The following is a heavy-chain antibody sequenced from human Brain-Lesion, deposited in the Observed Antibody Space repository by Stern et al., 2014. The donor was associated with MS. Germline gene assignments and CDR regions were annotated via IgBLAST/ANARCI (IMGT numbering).Heavy chain of an antibody. CDR3: AKDGPALVTNWFDP. CDR1: GGTFGTYP. J-gene: IGHJ5*02. V-gene: IGHV1-69*06. D-gene: IGHD5-18*01. CDR2: IIPIFGSP. Sequence: VHLVESGPAVKKPGSSVQVSCKASGGTFGTYPITWLRQAPGQGLEWMGRIIPIFGSPNYAQKFQGRVTITADRSTTTVYMKLSSLKSDDAAVYYCAKDGPALVTNWFDPWCRGTLVTVSS.